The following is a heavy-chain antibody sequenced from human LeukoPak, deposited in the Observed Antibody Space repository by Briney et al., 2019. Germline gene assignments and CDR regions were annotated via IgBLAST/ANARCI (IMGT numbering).Heavy chain of an antibody. J-gene: IGHJ6*03. CDR3: AKGLKTTVGPYMGYHYYMDV. CDR1: GFTFDDYG. CDR2: VNWNGGST. D-gene: IGHD1-1*01. V-gene: IGHV3-20*04. Sequence: PGGSLRLSCAASGFTFDDYGMSWVRQAPGKGLEWISGVNWNGGSTGYADSVKGRFTISRDNSKNTLSLQMNSLRAEDTAVYYCAKGLKTTVGPYMGYHYYMDVWGKGTTVTVSS.